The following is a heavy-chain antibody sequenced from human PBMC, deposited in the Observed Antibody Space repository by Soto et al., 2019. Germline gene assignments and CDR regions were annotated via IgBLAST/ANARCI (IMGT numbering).Heavy chain of an antibody. CDR1: GDSCTSYW. CDR3: ARGSPHLDYYGMDV. V-gene: IGHV5-51*01. Sequence: EFVKISCKGSGDSCTSYWIGWVRQIPGKGLEWMGIIYPGDSDTRYSPSFQGQVTISADKSISTAYLQWSSLKASDTAMYYCARGSPHLDYYGMDVWGQGTTVTVSS. CDR2: IYPGDSDT. J-gene: IGHJ6*02.